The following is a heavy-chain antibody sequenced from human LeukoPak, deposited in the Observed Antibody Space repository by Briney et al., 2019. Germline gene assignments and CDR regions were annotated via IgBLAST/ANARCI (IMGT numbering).Heavy chain of an antibody. J-gene: IGHJ4*02. CDR2: INSEGSST. CDR3: AKGGSKAPDY. CDR1: GLSFSDCW. D-gene: IGHD4-11*01. Sequence: GGSLRLSCAASGLSFSDCWMHWVRQAPGKGLVWVSRINSEGSSTSYADSVKGRFTISRDNAKNTLYLQMNSLRAEDTAVYYCAKGGSKAPDYWGQGTLVTVSS. V-gene: IGHV3-74*01.